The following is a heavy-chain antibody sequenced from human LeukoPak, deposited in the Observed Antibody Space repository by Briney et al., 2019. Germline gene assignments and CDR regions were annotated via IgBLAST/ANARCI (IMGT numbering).Heavy chain of an antibody. V-gene: IGHV3-21*01. CDR3: ARAVHGALDY. D-gene: IGHD1-26*01. Sequence: GGSLRLSCAASGFTFSSYSMNWVRQAPGKGLEWVSSISSSSSYIYYADSVEGRFTISRDNAKNSLYLQMNSLRAEDTAVYYCARAVHGALDYWGQGTLVTVSS. CDR1: GFTFSSYS. J-gene: IGHJ4*02. CDR2: ISSSSSYI.